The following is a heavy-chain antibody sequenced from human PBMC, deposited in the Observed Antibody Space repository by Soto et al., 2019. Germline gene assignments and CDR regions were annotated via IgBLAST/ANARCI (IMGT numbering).Heavy chain of an antibody. V-gene: IGHV4-38-2*01. CDR2: IYHSGST. J-gene: IGHJ5*02. CDR1: GYSISSGYY. CDR3: ARDYYDSSGLGLVPTFDP. D-gene: IGHD3-22*01. Sequence: SETLSLTCAVSGYSISSGYYWGWIRQPPGKGLEWIGSIYHSGSTYYNPSLKSRVTISVDTSKNQFSLKLSSVTAADTAVYYCARDYYDSSGLGLVPTFDPWGQGTLVTVSS.